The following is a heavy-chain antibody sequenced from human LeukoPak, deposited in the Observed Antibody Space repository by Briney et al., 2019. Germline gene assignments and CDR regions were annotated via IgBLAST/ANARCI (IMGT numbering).Heavy chain of an antibody. J-gene: IGHJ3*02. V-gene: IGHV4-34*01. CDR3: ARGRITMVRGVI. Sequence: SETLSLTCAVYGGSFSGYYWSWICQPPGKGLEWIGEINHSGSTNYNPSLKSRVTISVDTSKNQFSLKLSSVTAADTAVYYCARGRITMVRGVIWGQGTMVTVSS. CDR2: INHSGST. CDR1: GGSFSGYY. D-gene: IGHD3-10*01.